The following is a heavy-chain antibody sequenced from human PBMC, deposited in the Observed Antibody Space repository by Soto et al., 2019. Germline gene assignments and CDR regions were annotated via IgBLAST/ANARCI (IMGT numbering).Heavy chain of an antibody. CDR2: IIPIIGTT. CDR1: GGSFSSYG. J-gene: IGHJ6*02. V-gene: IGHV1-69*01. D-gene: IGHD3-10*01. CDR3: ARELKEPGSYYYYGLDV. Sequence: QVQLVQSGAEVKKPGSSVKVSCKASGGSFSSYGITWVRQAPGQGLEWMGGIIPIIGTTKYAQKFQGRVTSTADESTTTAYMELSSLISEDTAVYYCARELKEPGSYYYYGLDVWGQGTTVTVSS.